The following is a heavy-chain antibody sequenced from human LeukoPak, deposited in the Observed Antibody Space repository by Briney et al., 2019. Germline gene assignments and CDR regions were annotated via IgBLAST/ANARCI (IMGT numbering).Heavy chain of an antibody. D-gene: IGHD3/OR15-3a*01. CDR2: INPSGGST. V-gene: IGHV1-46*01. CDR3: ARAASWTGLAFDI. CDR1: GYSFTGYY. Sequence: ASVKVSCKASGYSFTGYYMHWVRQAPGQGLEWMGIINPSGGSTSYAQKFQGRVTMTRDMSTSTVYMELSSLRSEDTAVYYCARAASWTGLAFDIWGQGTMVTVSS. J-gene: IGHJ3*02.